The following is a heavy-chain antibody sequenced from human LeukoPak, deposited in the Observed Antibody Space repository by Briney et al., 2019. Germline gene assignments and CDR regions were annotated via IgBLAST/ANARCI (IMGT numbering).Heavy chain of an antibody. D-gene: IGHD2-15*01. Sequence: SVKVSFKASGGTFNSYAISWVRQAPGQGPEWMGGIIPIFGTANYAQKFQGRVTVTADKSTNTAYMELSSLRSQDTAVYYCAMFLGYCSGGSCPFDPWGQGTLVTVSS. CDR1: GGTFNSYA. CDR2: IIPIFGTA. CDR3: AMFLGYCSGGSCPFDP. J-gene: IGHJ5*02. V-gene: IGHV1-69*06.